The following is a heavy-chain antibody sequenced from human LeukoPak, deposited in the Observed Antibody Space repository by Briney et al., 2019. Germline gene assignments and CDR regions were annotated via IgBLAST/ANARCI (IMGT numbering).Heavy chain of an antibody. CDR2: IYYSGST. D-gene: IGHD3-22*01. V-gene: IGHV4-59*01. CDR1: GGSISSYY. J-gene: IGHJ3*02. Sequence: PSENLSLNCTVSGGSISSYYWSWIRQPPGKGLEWIGDIYYSGSTNYNPSLKSRVTISVDTSKNQFSLKLSSVTAADTAVYYCVGSSGYYGDAFDIWGQGTMVTVSS. CDR3: VGSSGYYGDAFDI.